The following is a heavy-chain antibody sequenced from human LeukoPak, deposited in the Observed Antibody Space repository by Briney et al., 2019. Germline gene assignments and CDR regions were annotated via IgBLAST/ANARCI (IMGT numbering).Heavy chain of an antibody. V-gene: IGHV1-8*01. J-gene: IGHJ6*02. Sequence: ASVKVSGKASGYTFTSYDINWVRQATGQGLEWMGWMNPNSGNTGYAQKFQGRVTMTRNTSISTAYMELSSLRSEDTAVYYCARVYSSSWYSYYYGMDVWGQGTTVTVSS. CDR1: GYTFTSYD. CDR2: MNPNSGNT. CDR3: ARVYSSSWYSYYYGMDV. D-gene: IGHD6-13*01.